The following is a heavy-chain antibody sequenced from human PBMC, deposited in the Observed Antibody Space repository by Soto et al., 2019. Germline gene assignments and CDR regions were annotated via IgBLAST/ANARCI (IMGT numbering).Heavy chain of an antibody. CDR3: AHTPITNYYGSGSYPFDY. V-gene: IGHV2-5*02. Sequence: QITLKESGPTLVKPTQTLTLTCTFSGFSLSTRGVGVGWIRQPPGKALEWLALIYWDDDRRYSPSLTNRVTIIKDTSKNQVVLTMTNMDPADTATYYCAHTPITNYYGSGSYPFDYWGQGTLVTVSS. J-gene: IGHJ4*02. CDR2: IYWDDDR. D-gene: IGHD3-10*01. CDR1: GFSLSTRGVG.